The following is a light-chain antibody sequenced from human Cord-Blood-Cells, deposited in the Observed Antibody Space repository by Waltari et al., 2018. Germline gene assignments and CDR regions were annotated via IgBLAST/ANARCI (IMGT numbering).Light chain of an antibody. CDR1: NSVVGSYNL. CDR2: DGS. Sequence: HSALTQPASVSGSPGQSITIYCTGTNSVVGSYNLVSWYQQPPGKAPKRMIYDGSKRPSGVSNRFSGSKSGNTASLTISGLQADDEAVYYCFSYAGHSTWVCGGGTKLTVL. V-gene: IGLV2-23*01. J-gene: IGLJ3*02. CDR3: FSYAGHSTWV.